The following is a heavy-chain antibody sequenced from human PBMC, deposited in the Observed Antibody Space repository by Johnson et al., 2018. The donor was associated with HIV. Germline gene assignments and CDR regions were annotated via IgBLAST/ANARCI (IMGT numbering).Heavy chain of an antibody. D-gene: IGHD4-11*01. V-gene: IGHV3-30*04. Sequence: QVQLVESGGGVVQPGRSLRLSCAASGLTFSSYAMHWVRQAPGKGLEWVAVISYDGSNKYYVDSVTGRFTISRDNSKNTLYLQMNSLGAEATAVYYCAKEGSTVIWGQGTMVTVSS. CDR1: GLTFSSYA. CDR2: ISYDGSNK. J-gene: IGHJ3*01. CDR3: AKEGSTVI.